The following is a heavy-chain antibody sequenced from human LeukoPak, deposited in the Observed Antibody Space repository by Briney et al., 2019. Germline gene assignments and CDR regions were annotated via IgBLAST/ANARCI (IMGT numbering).Heavy chain of an antibody. CDR3: ARMEEGLGICRSSGCYWLDP. V-gene: IGHV4-59*01. Sequence: SETLSLTCTVSDGSLYSYYWSWIRQPPGKGLEWIAYMYYTGSTNYNPSLKSRVIISLDTSKNQVSLKLSSVTAADTAVYYCARMEEGLGICRSSGCYWLDPWGRGILVTVSS. CDR1: DGSLYSYY. J-gene: IGHJ5*02. CDR2: MYYTGST. D-gene: IGHD2-2*01.